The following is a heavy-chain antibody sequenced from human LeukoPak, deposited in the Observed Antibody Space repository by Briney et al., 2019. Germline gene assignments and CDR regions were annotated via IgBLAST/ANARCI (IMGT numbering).Heavy chain of an antibody. J-gene: IGHJ4*02. V-gene: IGHV3-48*01. Sequence: GGSLRLSCAASGFTFSSYSMNWVRQAPGKGLEWVSYISSSSSTIYYADSVKGRFTISRDNAKNSLYLQMNSLRAEDTAVYYCAREWAIVALDYWGQGTLVTVSS. CDR2: ISSSSSTI. CDR1: GFTFSSYS. CDR3: AREWAIVALDY. D-gene: IGHD5-12*01.